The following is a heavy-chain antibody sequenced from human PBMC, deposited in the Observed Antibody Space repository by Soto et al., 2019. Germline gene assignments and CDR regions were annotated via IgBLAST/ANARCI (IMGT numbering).Heavy chain of an antibody. Sequence: QVQLVESGGGVVQPGRSLRLSCAASGFTFSSYGMHWVRQAPGKGLEWVAVISYDGSNKYYADYVKGRFTISRDNSKNTLYLQMNSLRAEDTAVYYCAKAAAAGIWYGMDVWGQGTTVTVSS. CDR3: AKAAAAGIWYGMDV. CDR2: ISYDGSNK. CDR1: GFTFSSYG. D-gene: IGHD6-13*01. J-gene: IGHJ6*02. V-gene: IGHV3-30*18.